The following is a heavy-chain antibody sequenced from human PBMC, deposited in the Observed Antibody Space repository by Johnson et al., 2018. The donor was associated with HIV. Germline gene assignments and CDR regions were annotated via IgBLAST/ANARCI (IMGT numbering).Heavy chain of an antibody. D-gene: IGHD3-16*01. CDR2: IKSDTDGGTT. CDR1: EFTFSNAW. J-gene: IGHJ3*02. CDR3: AKSLLQFIPKDDAFDI. V-gene: IGHV3-15*01. Sequence: VQLVESGGGLVKPGESLRLSCVASEFTFSNAWMTWVRQAPGKGLEWVGRIKSDTDGGTTDYAAPVKGRFTISRDDSKSIAYLQMNSLKTEDTAVYYCAKSLLQFIPKDDAFDIWGQGTMVTVSS.